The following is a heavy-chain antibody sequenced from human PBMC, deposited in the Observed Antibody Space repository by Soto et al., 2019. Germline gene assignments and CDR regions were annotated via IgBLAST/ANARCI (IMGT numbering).Heavy chain of an antibody. J-gene: IGHJ6*02. D-gene: IGHD3-3*01. CDR2: ISSSSSYI. CDR1: GFTFSSDS. Sequence: GGSLRLSCAASGFTFSSDSMNWVRQAPGKGLEWVSSISSSSSYIYYADSVKGRFTISRDNAKNSLYLQMNSLRAEDTAVYYCARDLFLGQYGMDVWGQGTTVTVSS. CDR3: ARDLFLGQYGMDV. V-gene: IGHV3-21*01.